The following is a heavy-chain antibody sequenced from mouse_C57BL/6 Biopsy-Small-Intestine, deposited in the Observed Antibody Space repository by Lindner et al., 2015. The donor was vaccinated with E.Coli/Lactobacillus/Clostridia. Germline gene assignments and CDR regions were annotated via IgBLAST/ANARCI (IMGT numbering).Heavy chain of an antibody. CDR3: ARWDATVVDALDY. D-gene: IGHD1-1*01. J-gene: IGHJ4*01. CDR2: ISYSGVT. V-gene: IGHV3-8*01. CDR1: GSSITTDF. Sequence: VQLQESGPGLAKPSQTLSLTCSVSGSSITTDFWNWIRKFPGNKLEYMGYISYSGVTYYNPSLKSRISITRDTSKNQFYLHLNSVTIEDTATYYCARWDATVVDALDYWGRGTSVTVSS.